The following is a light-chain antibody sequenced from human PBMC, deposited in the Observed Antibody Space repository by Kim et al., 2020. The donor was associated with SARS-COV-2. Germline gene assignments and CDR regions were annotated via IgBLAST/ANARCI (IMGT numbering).Light chain of an antibody. V-gene: IGKV1-8*01. J-gene: IGKJ2*01. CDR2: AAS. CDR1: QGISSY. CDR3: QQYYSYPYT. Sequence: IQMTQSPSSLSVSVGDRVTITCRASQGISSYLAWYQQKPGKAPKLLIYAASTLQSGVPSRFSGSGSGTDFTLTISCLQSEDFATYYCQQYYSYPYTFGQGTKLEI.